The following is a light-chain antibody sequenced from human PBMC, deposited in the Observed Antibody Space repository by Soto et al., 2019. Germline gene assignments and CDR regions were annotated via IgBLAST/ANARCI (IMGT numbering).Light chain of an antibody. J-gene: IGKJ2*01. CDR2: GAS. Sequence: EVVMTQSPATLSVSPGERATLSCRASQSVSSNLAWYQQKPGQAPRLLIYGASTRATGIPARFSGSGSGTECTLTISSLQSEDFAVYYCQQYNNWHLYTFGQGTKLEIK. V-gene: IGKV3D-15*01. CDR3: QQYNNWHLYT. CDR1: QSVSSN.